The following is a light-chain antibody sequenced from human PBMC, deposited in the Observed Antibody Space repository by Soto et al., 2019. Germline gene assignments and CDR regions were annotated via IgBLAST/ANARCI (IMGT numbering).Light chain of an antibody. CDR2: GAS. CDR1: QSLTSN. CDR3: QQYGNSPLT. Sequence: IVVTQSPATLSLSPGEGVTVXCRASQSLTSNLVWYQQKDGQAPRLVIYGASTRAHGSPARFSGSGSATEFTRTISRLEPEDFAVYYGQQYGNSPLTFGGGTKVDI. V-gene: IGKV3-15*01. J-gene: IGKJ4*01.